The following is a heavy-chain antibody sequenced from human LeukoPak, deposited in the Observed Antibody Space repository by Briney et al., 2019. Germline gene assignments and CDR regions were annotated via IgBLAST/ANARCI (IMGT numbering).Heavy chain of an antibody. CDR2: ISYDGSNK. CDR3: ASLYGSGSYLISYYYYGMDV. D-gene: IGHD3-10*01. CDR1: GFTFSSYA. V-gene: IGHV3-30-3*01. J-gene: IGHJ6*02. Sequence: GGSLRLSCAASGFTFSSYAMHRVRQAPGKGLEWVAVISYDGSNKYYADSVKGRFTISRDNSKNTLYLQMNSLRAEDTAVYNCASLYGSGSYLISYYYYGMDVWGQGTPVAVSS.